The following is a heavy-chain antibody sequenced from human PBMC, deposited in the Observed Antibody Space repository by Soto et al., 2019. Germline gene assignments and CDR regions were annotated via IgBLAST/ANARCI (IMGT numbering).Heavy chain of an antibody. CDR3: ARFIAVAGETYYYYGMDV. Sequence: GGSLRLSCAASGFTFSSYWMSWVRQAPGKGLEWVANIKQDGSEKYYVDSVKGRFTISRDNAKNSLYLQMNSLRAEDTAVYYCARFIAVAGETYYYYGMDVWGQGTTVTVPS. V-gene: IGHV3-7*05. D-gene: IGHD6-19*01. CDR1: GFTFSSYW. J-gene: IGHJ6*02. CDR2: IKQDGSEK.